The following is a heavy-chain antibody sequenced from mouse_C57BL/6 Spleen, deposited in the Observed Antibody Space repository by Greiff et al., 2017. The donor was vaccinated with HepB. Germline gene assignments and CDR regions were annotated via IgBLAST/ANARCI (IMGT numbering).Heavy chain of an antibody. D-gene: IGHD4-1*01. CDR1: GYTFTSYW. J-gene: IGHJ4*01. CDR2: IHPNSGST. V-gene: IGHV1-64*01. CDR3: ARGDWDRDYAMDY. Sequence: QAQLQQSGAELVKPGASVKLSCKASGYTFTSYWMHWVKQRPGQGLEWIGMIHPNSGSTNYNEKFKSKATLTVDKSSSTAYMQLSSLTSEDSAVYYCARGDWDRDYAMDYWGQGTSVTVSS.